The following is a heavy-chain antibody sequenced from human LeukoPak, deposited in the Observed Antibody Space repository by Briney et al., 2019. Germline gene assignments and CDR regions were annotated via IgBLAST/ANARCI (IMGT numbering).Heavy chain of an antibody. CDR2: ISFSSSTI. CDR3: ARHSNDYGGKRYYYYYMDV. V-gene: IGHV3-48*01. J-gene: IGHJ6*03. Sequence: PGGSLRLSCAASGFTFSSYSMNWVRQAPGKGLEWVSYISFSSSTIYYADSVKGRFTISRDKAKNSLYLQMNSLRAEDTALYYCARHSNDYGGKRYYYYYMDVWGKGTTVTISS. CDR1: GFTFSSYS. D-gene: IGHD4-23*01.